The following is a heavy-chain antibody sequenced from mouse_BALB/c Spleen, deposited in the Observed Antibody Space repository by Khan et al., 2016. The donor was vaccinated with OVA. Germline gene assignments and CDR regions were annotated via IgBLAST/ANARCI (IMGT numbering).Heavy chain of an antibody. CDR3: ARRNGNYDYAMDY. Sequence: EVQLQESGPGLVKPSQSLSLTCSVTGYSITSGYYWNWIRQFPGNKLEWMGYISYDGSNNYNPSLKNRISITRDTSKNQFFLKLISVTTEDTATYYCARRNGNYDYAMDYWGQGTSVNGAS. J-gene: IGHJ4*01. CDR2: ISYDGSN. V-gene: IGHV3-6*02. D-gene: IGHD2-1*01. CDR1: GYSITSGYY.